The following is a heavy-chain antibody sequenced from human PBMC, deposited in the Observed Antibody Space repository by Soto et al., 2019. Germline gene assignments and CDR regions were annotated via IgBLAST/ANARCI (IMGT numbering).Heavy chain of an antibody. D-gene: IGHD1-26*01. CDR1: GDAFTNYI. V-gene: IGHV1-69*01. Sequence: QVQLVQSGAEVKKPGSSVKVSCKASGDAFTNYIFDWVRQAPGQGLEWMGGIIPMFGTPKYAQTFQDRVTISADVSTGTAYVELTSLRFGDTAGYYCARGRDQPPVGLYFDAWGEGTRVTVSS. J-gene: IGHJ4*02. CDR2: IIPMFGTP. CDR3: ARGRDQPPVGLYFDA.